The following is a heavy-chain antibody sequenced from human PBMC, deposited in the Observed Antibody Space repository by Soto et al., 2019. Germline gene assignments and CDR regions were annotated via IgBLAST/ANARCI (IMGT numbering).Heavy chain of an antibody. CDR3: ARAGDGSWYWHWFDP. CDR2: IYYSGST. J-gene: IGHJ5*02. Sequence: SETLSLTCAVSGGSISSGGYYWSWIRQPPGKGLEWIGYIYYSGSTNYNPSLKSRVTISVDTSKNQFSLKLSSVTAADTAVYYCARAGDGSWYWHWFDPWGQGTLVTVSS. CDR1: GGSISSGGYY. V-gene: IGHV4-61*08. D-gene: IGHD6-13*01.